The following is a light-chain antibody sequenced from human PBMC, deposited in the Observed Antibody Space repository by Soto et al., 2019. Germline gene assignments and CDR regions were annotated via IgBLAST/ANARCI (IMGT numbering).Light chain of an antibody. J-gene: IGLJ1*01. CDR2: EVT. CDR3: SSYTSSNTPYV. CDR1: SSDVGAYNF. V-gene: IGLV2-14*01. Sequence: QSVLTQPASVSGSPGQSITISCTGSSSDVGAYNFVSWYQHHPGKAPKLILYEVTTHPSGASSRFSGSKSGNTASLTISGLQADDEANYYCSSYTSSNTPYVFGTGTKVTVL.